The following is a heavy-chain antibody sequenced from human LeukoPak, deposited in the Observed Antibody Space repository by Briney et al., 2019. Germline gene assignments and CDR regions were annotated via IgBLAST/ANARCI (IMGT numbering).Heavy chain of an antibody. CDR3: ARDSPVSAFDY. V-gene: IGHV3-53*01. Sequence: GSLRLSCAASGFTVSSNYMSWVRQAPGKGLEWVSVIYSGGSTYYADSVKGRFTISRDNSKNTLYLQMNSLRAEDTAVYYCARDSPVSAFDYWGQGTLVTVSS. D-gene: IGHD3-16*02. J-gene: IGHJ4*02. CDR1: GFTVSSNY. CDR2: IYSGGST.